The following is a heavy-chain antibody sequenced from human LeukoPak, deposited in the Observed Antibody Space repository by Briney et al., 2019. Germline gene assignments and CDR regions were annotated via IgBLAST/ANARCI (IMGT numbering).Heavy chain of an antibody. J-gene: IGHJ6*04. D-gene: IGHD2-8*02. CDR2: IYYSGST. CDR3: ASQTSYYGTGTYSAYLDYSMHV. V-gene: IGHV4-39*01. CDR1: GGSISSSSYY. Sequence: PETLSLSRTLSGGSISSSSYYGGWVRQPPGGGVGWSVSIYYSGSTYYNPSPKSQLSISVYTSKNQFSRKLRSVSAAGTSLYVCASQTSYYGTGTYSAYLDYSMHVWGREPTVTASS.